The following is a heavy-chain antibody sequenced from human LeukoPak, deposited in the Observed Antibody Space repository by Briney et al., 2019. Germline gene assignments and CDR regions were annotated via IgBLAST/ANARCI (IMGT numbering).Heavy chain of an antibody. CDR3: ARDFSGASRIDY. CDR1: GFTFSSYA. J-gene: IGHJ4*02. D-gene: IGHD4/OR15-4a*01. V-gene: IGHV3-30-3*01. Sequence: PGRSLRLSCAASGFTFSSYAMHWVRQAPGKGLEWVAVISYDGSNKYYADSVKGRFTISRDNSKNTLYLQMNSLRAEDTAVYYCARDFSGASRIDYWGQGTLVTVSS. CDR2: ISYDGSNK.